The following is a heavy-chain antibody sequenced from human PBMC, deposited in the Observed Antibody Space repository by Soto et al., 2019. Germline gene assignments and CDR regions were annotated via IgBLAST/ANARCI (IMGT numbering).Heavy chain of an antibody. J-gene: IGHJ3*02. V-gene: IGHV1-69*08. D-gene: IGHD1-7*01. CDR2: IIPILGTA. Sequence: SVKVSCKASGGTFSSYTISWVRQAPGQGLEWMGRIIPILGTANYAQKFQGRVTITADKSTSTAYMELSSLRSEDTAVYYCAREEGDNWNYGGAFDIWGQGTMVTVSS. CDR1: GGTFSSYT. CDR3: AREEGDNWNYGGAFDI.